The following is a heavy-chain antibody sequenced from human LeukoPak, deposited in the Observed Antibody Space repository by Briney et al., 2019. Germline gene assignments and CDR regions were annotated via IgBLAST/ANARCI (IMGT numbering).Heavy chain of an antibody. J-gene: IGHJ3*02. CDR3: AREGYCSSTSCYTDAFDI. CDR1: GGSISSYY. Sequence: TSETLSLTCTVSGGSISSYYWSWIRQPPGKGLEWIGYIYYSGSTNYNPSLKSRVTISVDTSKNQFSLKLSSVTAADTAVYCCAREGYCSSTSCYTDAFDIWGQGTMVTVSS. D-gene: IGHD2-2*02. CDR2: IYYSGST. V-gene: IGHV4-59*01.